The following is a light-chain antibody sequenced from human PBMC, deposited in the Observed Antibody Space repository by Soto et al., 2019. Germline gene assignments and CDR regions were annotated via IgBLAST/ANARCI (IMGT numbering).Light chain of an antibody. CDR3: QHYTYYPLT. J-gene: IGKJ5*01. CDR2: DAS. V-gene: IGKV1-5*01. Sequence: DIQMTQSPSTLSASVGDRVTIACRASHSISSWLAWYQQKPGKAPNLLIYDASTLVSGVPSRFSGSGSGTEFTLTISSLQPDDFATYFCQHYTYYPLTFGGGTRLEIK. CDR1: HSISSW.